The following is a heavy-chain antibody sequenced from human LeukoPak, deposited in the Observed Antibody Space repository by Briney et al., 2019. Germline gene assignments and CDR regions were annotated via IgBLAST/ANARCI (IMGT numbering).Heavy chain of an antibody. D-gene: IGHD1-26*01. V-gene: IGHV1-2*02. CDR3: APSGTYRSSDYYFDY. CDR1: GYTFTGYY. Sequence: ASVKVSCKASGYTFTGYYIHWVRQAPGQGLEWMGYINPDSGGTNYAQKFRGRVTMTRDTSINTAYMELSSLKSDGTAVYYCAPSGTYRSSDYYFDYWGEGTVVTVSS. CDR2: INPDSGGT. J-gene: IGHJ4*02.